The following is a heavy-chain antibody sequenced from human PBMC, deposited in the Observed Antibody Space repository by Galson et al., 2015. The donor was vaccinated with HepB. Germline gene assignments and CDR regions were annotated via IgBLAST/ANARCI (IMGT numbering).Heavy chain of an antibody. CDR1: GFTFSSYW. J-gene: IGHJ4*02. D-gene: IGHD3-3*01. CDR3: ARDSRDFWSGYQTT. Sequence: SLRLSCAASGFTFSSYWMSWVRQAPGKGLEWVANIKQDGSEKYYVDSVKGRFTISRDNAKNSLYLQMNSLRAEVTAVYYCARDSRDFWSGYQTTGGQGTLVTVSS. CDR2: IKQDGSEK. V-gene: IGHV3-7*03.